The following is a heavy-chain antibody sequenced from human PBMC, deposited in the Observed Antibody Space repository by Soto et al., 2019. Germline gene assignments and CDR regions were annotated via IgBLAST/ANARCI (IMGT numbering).Heavy chain of an antibody. CDR3: ITDLRTSSGPSMDV. Sequence: ASVKVSCKASGYTFTSYDINWVRQATGQGLEWMGWMNPNSGNTGYAQKFQGRFTISRDDSKNTLYLQMNSLKTEDTAVYYCITDLRTSSGPSMDVWGKGTTVTVSS. D-gene: IGHD6-19*01. CDR2: MNPNSGNT. CDR1: GYTFTSYD. V-gene: IGHV1-8*01. J-gene: IGHJ6*04.